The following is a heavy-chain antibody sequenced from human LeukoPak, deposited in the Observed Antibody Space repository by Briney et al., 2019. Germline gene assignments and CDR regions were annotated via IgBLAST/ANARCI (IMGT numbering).Heavy chain of an antibody. CDR2: IYYSGST. CDR1: GYSITNGYY. CDR3: AREGKLRFLGDRRIDP. V-gene: IGHV4-30-4*08. Sequence: SETLSLTCNVSGYSITNGYYWAWIRQPPGKGLEWIGYIYYSGSTYYNPSLKSRVTISVDTSKNQFSLKLSSVTAADTAVYYCAREGKLRFLGDRRIDPWGQGTLVTVSS. J-gene: IGHJ5*02. D-gene: IGHD3-3*01.